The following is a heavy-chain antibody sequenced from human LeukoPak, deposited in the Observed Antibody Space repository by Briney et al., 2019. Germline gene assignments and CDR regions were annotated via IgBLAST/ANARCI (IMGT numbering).Heavy chain of an antibody. CDR1: GFTFSSYA. Sequence: GGSLRLSCAASGFTFSSYAMSWVRQAPGKGLEWVSAISGSGGSTYYADSMKGRFTISRDNSKNTLYLQMNSLRAEDTAVYYCAKAGLRYFDWSEAIDYWGQGTLVTVSS. D-gene: IGHD3-9*01. CDR3: AKAGLRYFDWSEAIDY. CDR2: ISGSGGST. J-gene: IGHJ4*02. V-gene: IGHV3-23*01.